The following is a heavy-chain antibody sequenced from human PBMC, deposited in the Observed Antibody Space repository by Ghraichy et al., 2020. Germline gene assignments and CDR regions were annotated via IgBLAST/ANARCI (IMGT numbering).Heavy chain of an antibody. CDR1: GFSLSTSGVG. Sequence: SGPTLVKPTQTLTLTCTFSGFSLSTSGVGVAWIRQPPGKALEWFALISWDDDKRYRPSLKRRLTITKDTSKNQVVLTMTNMDPVDTATYYCARWQHDYGDYWGQGTLVTVSS. D-gene: IGHD6-13*01. V-gene: IGHV2-5*02. CDR2: ISWDDDK. CDR3: ARWQHDYGDY. J-gene: IGHJ4*02.